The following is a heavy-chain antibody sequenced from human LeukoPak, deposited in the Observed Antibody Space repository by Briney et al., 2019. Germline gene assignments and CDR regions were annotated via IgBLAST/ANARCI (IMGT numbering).Heavy chain of an antibody. D-gene: IGHD3-10*01. V-gene: IGHV3-21*04. CDR2: ISRSGTSI. J-gene: IGHJ4*02. Sequence: PGGSLRLSCAASGFTFSSFSMSWVRQAPGKGLEWVSSISRSGTSIYYADSVKGRFTISRDNSRNTLNLQMNSLRAEDTAVYYCAKGWFGEVLYPFDSWGQGTLVTVSS. CDR3: AKGWFGEVLYPFDS. CDR1: GFTFSSFS.